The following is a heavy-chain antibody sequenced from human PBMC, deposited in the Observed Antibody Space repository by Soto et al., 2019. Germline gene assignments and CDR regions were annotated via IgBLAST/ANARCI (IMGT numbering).Heavy chain of an antibody. V-gene: IGHV5-10-1*01. J-gene: IGHJ6*02. D-gene: IGHD6-13*01. CDR1: GYSFTSYW. CDR2: IDPSDSYT. CDR3: ARRGGSSSWYNYYYYYGMDV. Sequence: LKISCKGSGYSFTSYWISWVRQMPGKGLEWMGRIDPSDSYTNYSPSFQGHVTISADKSISTAYLQWSSLKASDTAMYYCARRGGSSSWYNYYYYYGMDVWGQGTTVTVSS.